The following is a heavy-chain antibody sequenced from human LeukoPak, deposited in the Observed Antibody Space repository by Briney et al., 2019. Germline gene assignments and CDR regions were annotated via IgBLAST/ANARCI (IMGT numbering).Heavy chain of an antibody. CDR3: ARATRNGYDY. D-gene: IGHD5-24*01. CDR1: GFTFRIYG. J-gene: IGHJ4*02. Sequence: GGSLRLSCAASGFTFRIYGMNWVRQAPGKGPEWVSYISSGSDTIYYADSAKGRFTMSRDNAKNSLFRQMNSLRAEDTAVYYCARATRNGYDYWGQGTLVTVSS. CDR2: ISSGSDTI. V-gene: IGHV3-48*04.